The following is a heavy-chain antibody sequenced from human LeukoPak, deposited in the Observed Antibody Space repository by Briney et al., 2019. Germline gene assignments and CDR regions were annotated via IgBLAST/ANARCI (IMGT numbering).Heavy chain of an antibody. CDR1: GFTFSSYS. CDR3: ARDNSGWYPYYFDY. Sequence: GGSLRLSCAASGFTFSSYSMNWVRQAPGKGLEWVSSISSSSSYIYYADSVKGRFTISRDNVKNSLYLQMNSLRAEDTAVYYCARDNSGWYPYYFDYWGQGTLVTVSS. CDR2: ISSSSSYI. D-gene: IGHD6-19*01. J-gene: IGHJ4*02. V-gene: IGHV3-21*01.